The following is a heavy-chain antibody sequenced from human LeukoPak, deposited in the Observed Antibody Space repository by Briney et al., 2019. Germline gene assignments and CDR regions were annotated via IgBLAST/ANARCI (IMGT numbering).Heavy chain of an antibody. J-gene: IGHJ3*02. V-gene: IGHV3-23*01. Sequence: PGGSLRLSCAASGFTFSGNGMSWVRQAPGKGPEWVSGVTGDGATTYYADSVKGRFTISRDNSKNTLYLQMNSLRAEDTAVYYCAKDGEWIAADAFDIWGQGTMVTVSS. D-gene: IGHD2-21*01. CDR3: AKDGEWIAADAFDI. CDR2: VTGDGATT. CDR1: GFTFSGNG.